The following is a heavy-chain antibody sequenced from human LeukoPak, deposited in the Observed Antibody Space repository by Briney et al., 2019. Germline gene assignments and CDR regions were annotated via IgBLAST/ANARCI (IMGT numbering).Heavy chain of an antibody. D-gene: IGHD3-16*01. J-gene: IGHJ4*02. CDR1: GFTFSSYA. CDR2: ISGSGGST. V-gene: IGHV3-23*01. Sequence: GGSLRLSCAASGFTFSSYAMSWVRQAPGKGLEWVSAISGSGGSTYYADSVKGRFTISRDNSKNTLYLQMNSLRAEDTAVYYCAKMTIMTTFGGVSDYWGQGTLVTVSS. CDR3: AKMTIMTTFGGVSDY.